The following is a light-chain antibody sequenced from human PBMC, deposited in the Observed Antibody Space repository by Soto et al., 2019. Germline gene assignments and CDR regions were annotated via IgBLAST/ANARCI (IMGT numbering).Light chain of an antibody. J-gene: IGKJ4*01. Sequence: DIQMTQSPSSLSASVGDRVTITCQASQDIAKYLNWYQQKPGNAPKLLIYDASELHAGVPSRFSGSGSWKDFTFTISSVKPEDFATYYCQQYDDLRSFGGWTKVEIK. V-gene: IGKV1-33*01. CDR2: DAS. CDR1: QDIAKY. CDR3: QQYDDLRS.